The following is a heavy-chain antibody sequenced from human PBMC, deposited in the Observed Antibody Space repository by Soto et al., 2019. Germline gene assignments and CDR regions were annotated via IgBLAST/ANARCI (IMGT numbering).Heavy chain of an antibody. CDR1: GFTFSTYS. D-gene: IGHD2-8*01. CDR3: VRDVVRWDAGRLYGIPVDV. CDR2: ISSSSSTI. J-gene: IGHJ6*03. V-gene: IGHV3-48*01. Sequence: PGGSLRLSCAASGFTFSTYSMNWVRQAPGKGLEWVSYISSSSSTIYYADSVKGRFTISRDNAKNSLYLQMNSLRAEDTAVYYWVRDVVRWDAGRLYGIPVDVWGKGTRVT.